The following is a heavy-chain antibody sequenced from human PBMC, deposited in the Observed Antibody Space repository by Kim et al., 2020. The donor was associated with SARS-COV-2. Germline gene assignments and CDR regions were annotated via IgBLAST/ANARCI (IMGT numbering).Heavy chain of an antibody. CDR3: ARVAAAAGNFDY. D-gene: IGHD6-13*01. J-gene: IGHJ4*02. V-gene: IGHV1-69*01. Sequence: NYAQKFQGRVTITADESTSTAYMELSSLRSEDTAVYYCARVAAAAGNFDYWGQGTLVTVSS.